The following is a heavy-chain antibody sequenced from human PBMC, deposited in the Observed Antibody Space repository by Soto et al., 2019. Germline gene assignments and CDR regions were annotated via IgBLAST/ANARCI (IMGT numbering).Heavy chain of an antibody. V-gene: IGHV4-59*01. CDR2: IYYSGST. Sequence: SETLSLTCTVSGGSISTYYWSWIRQPPGKGLEWIGYIYYSGSTSYNPSLKSRVTISVDTSKNQFSLNLSSVTAADTDVYYCGRGAGSSSGDFWGQGTLVTVSS. J-gene: IGHJ4*02. CDR1: GGSISTYY. D-gene: IGHD6-25*01. CDR3: GRGAGSSSGDF.